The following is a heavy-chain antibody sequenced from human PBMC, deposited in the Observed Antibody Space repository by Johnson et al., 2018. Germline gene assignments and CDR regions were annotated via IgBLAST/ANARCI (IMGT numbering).Heavy chain of an antibody. CDR2: IGGSGSST. CDR3: AKRMSPTTLRWEAFDI. CDR1: GFTFSNYA. D-gene: IGHD2-2*01. V-gene: IGHV3-23*04. J-gene: IGHJ3*02. Sequence: EVQLVESGGGLVQPGGSLRLTCAASGFTFSNYAMIWVRQAPGEGLDWVSAIGGSGSSTFYADSVKGRFTISRDNSKNTLDLQMNSLRADDTAVNYCAKRMSPTTLRWEAFDIWGQGTMVTVSS.